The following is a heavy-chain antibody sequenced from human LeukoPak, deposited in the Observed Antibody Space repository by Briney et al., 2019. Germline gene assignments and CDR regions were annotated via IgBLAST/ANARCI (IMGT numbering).Heavy chain of an antibody. Sequence: GGSLRLSCAGSGFTFSSYWMSWVRQAPGKGLEWVANIKQDGSEKYYVDSVKGRFTISRDNAKNSLYLQMNSLRAEDTAVYYCARLRYYYDVEEGGRLAYFDYWGQGTLVTVSS. V-gene: IGHV3-7*01. D-gene: IGHD3-22*01. CDR2: IKQDGSEK. CDR3: ARLRYYYDVEEGGRLAYFDY. CDR1: GFTFSSYW. J-gene: IGHJ4*02.